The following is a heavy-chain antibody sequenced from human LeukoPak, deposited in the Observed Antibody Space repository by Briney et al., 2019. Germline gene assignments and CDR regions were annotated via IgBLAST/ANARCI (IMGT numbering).Heavy chain of an antibody. CDR1: GFTFSSYA. CDR2: ISGSGGST. D-gene: IGHD6-19*01. J-gene: IGHJ4*02. Sequence: GGSLRLSCAASGFTFSSYATSWVRQAPGKGLEWVSAISGSGGSTYYADSVKGRFTISRDNSKNTLYLQMGSLRAEDMAVYYCARGSSGWYYNYWGQGTLVTVSS. CDR3: ARGSSGWYYNY. V-gene: IGHV3-23*01.